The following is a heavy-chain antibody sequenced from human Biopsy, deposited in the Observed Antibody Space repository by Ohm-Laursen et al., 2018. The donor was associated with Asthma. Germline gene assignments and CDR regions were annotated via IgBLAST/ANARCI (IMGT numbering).Heavy chain of an antibody. Sequence: SLRLSCSASGFAVSRDYMFWVRQAPGKGLGWVSVIYSGGTSHTADSVRGRFTISRDYSKNTLYLQMHSLRVEDTAVYYCARGDSSGWSHYYFDYWGQGTLVTVSS. J-gene: IGHJ4*02. CDR3: ARGDSSGWSHYYFDY. CDR2: IYSGGTS. V-gene: IGHV3-53*01. CDR1: GFAVSRDY. D-gene: IGHD6-19*01.